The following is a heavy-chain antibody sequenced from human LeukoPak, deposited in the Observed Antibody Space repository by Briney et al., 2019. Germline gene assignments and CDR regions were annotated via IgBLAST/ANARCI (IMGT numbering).Heavy chain of an antibody. D-gene: IGHD5-18*01. CDR1: GFTFSSYS. CDR3: ARDWRTAMITYYGLDV. V-gene: IGHV3-21*01. Sequence: GGSLRLSCAASGFTFSSYSMNWVRQAPGKGLEWVSSISSGSTYIFYADSVKGRFTISRDNAENSLYLQMDSLRAEDTAVYFCARDWRTAMITYYGLDVWGQGTTVTVSS. CDR2: ISSGSTYI. J-gene: IGHJ6*02.